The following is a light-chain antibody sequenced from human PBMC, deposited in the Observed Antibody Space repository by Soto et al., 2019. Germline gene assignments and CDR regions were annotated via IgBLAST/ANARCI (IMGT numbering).Light chain of an antibody. V-gene: IGLV2-23*03. CDR3: CSYAGSSTFLVV. Sequence: QSALTQRASVSGSPGQSITISCTGTSSDVGSYNLVSWYQQHPGKAPKLMIYEGSKRPSGVSNRFSGSKSGNTASLTISGLQAEDEADYYCCSYAGSSTFLVVFGGGTKLTVL. CDR1: SSDVGSYNL. CDR2: EGS. J-gene: IGLJ2*01.